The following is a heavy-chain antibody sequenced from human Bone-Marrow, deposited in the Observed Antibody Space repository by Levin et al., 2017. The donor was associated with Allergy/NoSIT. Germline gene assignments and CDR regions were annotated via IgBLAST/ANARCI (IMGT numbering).Heavy chain of an antibody. CDR3: ARDSLGASSSWYFFDW. CDR2: ISSSGNHI. V-gene: IGHV3-21*06. Sequence: GASVKVSCAASGFDFSRHTMHWVRQAPGQGLEWVASISSSGNHIFSSDLLKGRFTISRDNAQSSLYLQLHSLRDGETAVYYCARDSLGASSSWYFFDWWGQGTLVTVSS. CDR1: GFDFSRHT. J-gene: IGHJ4*02. D-gene: IGHD6-13*01.